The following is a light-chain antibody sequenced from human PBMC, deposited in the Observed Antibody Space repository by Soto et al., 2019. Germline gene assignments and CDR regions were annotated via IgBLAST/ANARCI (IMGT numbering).Light chain of an antibody. CDR1: QSVNSR. CDR2: DAS. J-gene: IGKJ1*01. V-gene: IGKV3-15*01. CDR3: QQYNNWPWT. Sequence: EIVLTQSPGTRSLSPGERATLSCRASQSVNSRLAWYQQKPGQTPRLLIYDASTRATGIPTRFSGSGSGTDFTLTISSLQYEDFAVYYCQQYNNWPWTFGQGTKVDIK.